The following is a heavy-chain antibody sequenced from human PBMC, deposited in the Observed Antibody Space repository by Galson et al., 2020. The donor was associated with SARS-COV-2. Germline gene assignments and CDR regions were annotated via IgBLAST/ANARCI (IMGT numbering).Heavy chain of an antibody. Sequence: SETLSLTCAVSGGSINSGSYYWGWIRQPPGKGLECIGSIHYTGRTYTNPSLKSRLTMSVDTSNNQFSLKLSSVTAADSAVYYCARRSAVVVAATFDYWGQGALVTVS. D-gene: IGHD2-15*01. J-gene: IGHJ4*02. CDR1: GGSINSGSYY. CDR3: ARRSAVVVAATFDY. CDR2: IHYTGRT. V-gene: IGHV4-39*01.